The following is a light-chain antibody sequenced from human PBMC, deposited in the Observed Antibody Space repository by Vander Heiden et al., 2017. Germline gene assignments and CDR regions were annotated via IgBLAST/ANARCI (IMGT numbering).Light chain of an antibody. J-gene: IGKJ4*01. CDR1: RDGSTW. CDR3: QQSLIFPLT. Sequence: DIQMTSSPSPVSASVGDTVTISCPARRDGSTWLAWYQQKPGKAPELLIYEASTWQSGVPPRFSGSGSGTEFTLTISSLQAEDFATYFCQQSLIFPLTFGGGTKVDIK. CDR2: EAS. V-gene: IGKV1-12*01.